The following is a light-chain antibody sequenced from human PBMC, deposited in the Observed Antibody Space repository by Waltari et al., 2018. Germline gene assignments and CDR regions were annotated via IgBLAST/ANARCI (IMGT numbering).Light chain of an antibody. CDR1: QNLMYDDGETY. Sequence: DVVMTQTPVSLSVTPGQPASFSCQSSQNLMYDDGETYLFWFLQRPGQSPQPLMYDVSSRFSGVPERFSGSGSGTDFTLTISRVEAEDVGVYYCMQAINLYSFGQGTKLEIK. CDR3: MQAINLYS. CDR2: DVS. V-gene: IGKV2-29*02. J-gene: IGKJ2*03.